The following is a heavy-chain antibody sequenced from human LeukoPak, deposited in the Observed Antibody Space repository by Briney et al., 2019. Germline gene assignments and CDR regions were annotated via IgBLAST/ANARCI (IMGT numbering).Heavy chain of an antibody. CDR3: AARQRRGYSYGPYYFDY. CDR1: GGSFSGYN. D-gene: IGHD5-18*01. Sequence: KPSETLSLTCAVYGGSFSGYNWSWIRQPPGKGLEWIGEINHSGSTNYNPSLKSRATISVDTSKNQFSLKLSSVTAADTAVYYCAARQRRGYSYGPYYFDYWGQGTLVTVSS. V-gene: IGHV4-34*01. J-gene: IGHJ4*02. CDR2: INHSGST.